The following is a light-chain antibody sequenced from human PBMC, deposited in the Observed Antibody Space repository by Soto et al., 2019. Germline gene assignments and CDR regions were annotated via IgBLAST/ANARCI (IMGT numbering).Light chain of an antibody. V-gene: IGKV3-15*01. CDR1: QRISSN. CDR2: AAS. CDR3: QHYNNWPPYT. Sequence: EIVMTQSPATLSVSPGERATLSCRSSQRISSNLAWSQHKTGQAPRLLIYAASTRATGIPARFSGSGSETEITLTISSLQSEDFAVYYCQHYNNWPPYTFGQGTMLEIK. J-gene: IGKJ2*01.